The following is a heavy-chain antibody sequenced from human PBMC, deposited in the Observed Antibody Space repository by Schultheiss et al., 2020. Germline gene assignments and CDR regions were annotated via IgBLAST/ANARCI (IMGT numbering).Heavy chain of an antibody. Sequence: SETLSLTCTVSGGSISSSSYYWDWIRQPPGKGLEWIGSIYYSGSTYYNPALKSRVTVSVDTSKNQFFLKLNSVTAADTAVYYCARGRDGNGRFDYWGQGALVTVSS. D-gene: IGHD2-8*01. CDR3: ARGRDGNGRFDY. CDR2: IYYSGST. J-gene: IGHJ4*02. V-gene: IGHV4-39*07. CDR1: GGSISSSSYY.